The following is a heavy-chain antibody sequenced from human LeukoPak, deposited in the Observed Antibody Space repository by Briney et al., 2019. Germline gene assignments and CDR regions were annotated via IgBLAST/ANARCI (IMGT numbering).Heavy chain of an antibody. CDR1: GFTFSSYW. D-gene: IGHD6-19*01. CDR3: ARVDRRSGFWGGPYFDY. J-gene: IGHJ4*02. Sequence: GGSLRLSCAASGFTFSSYWMSWVRQAPGKGLEWVANIKQDGSEKYYVDSVKGRFTISRDNAKNSLYLQMNRLRAEDTAVYYCARVDRRSGFWGGPYFDYWGQGTLVTVSS. CDR2: IKQDGSEK. V-gene: IGHV3-7*01.